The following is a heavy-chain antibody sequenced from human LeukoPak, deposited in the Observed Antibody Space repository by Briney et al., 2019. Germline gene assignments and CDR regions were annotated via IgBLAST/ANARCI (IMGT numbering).Heavy chain of an antibody. CDR2: IYYSGST. CDR3: ARVRYDSVNYMDV. V-gene: IGHV4-39*07. Sequence: SETLSLTCTVSGGSISSSSYYWGWIRQPPGKGLEWIGSIYYSGSTYYNPSLKSRVTISVDTSKNQFSLKLSSVTAADTAVYYCARVRYDSVNYMDVWGKGTTVTVSS. D-gene: IGHD5/OR15-5a*01. CDR1: GGSISSSSYY. J-gene: IGHJ6*03.